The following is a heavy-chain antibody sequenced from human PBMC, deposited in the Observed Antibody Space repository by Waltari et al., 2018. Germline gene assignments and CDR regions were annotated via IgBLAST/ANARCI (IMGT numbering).Heavy chain of an antibody. D-gene: IGHD5-12*01. CDR3: AISSRAGYSRPLDY. Sequence: QVPLVQSGAEVKKPGSSVKVSCKASGGTCSSYAISWVRQAPGQGLEWMGRIIPIFGTANYAQKFQGRVTITADKSTSTAYMELSSLRSEDTAVYYCAISSRAGYSRPLDYWGQGTLVTVSS. J-gene: IGHJ4*02. CDR1: GGTCSSYA. CDR2: IIPIFGTA. V-gene: IGHV1-69*13.